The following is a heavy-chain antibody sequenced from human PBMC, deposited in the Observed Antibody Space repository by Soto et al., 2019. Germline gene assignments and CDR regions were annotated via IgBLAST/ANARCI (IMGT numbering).Heavy chain of an antibody. CDR1: GFTFSSYW. D-gene: IGHD3-10*01. CDR2: VNGDGNNT. Sequence: GGSLRLSCAASGFTFSSYWMHWVRQAPGKGLVWVSRVNGDGNNTNHADSVKGRFTISRDNAKNTLYLQMNCLRAEDTAVYYCAKDFKVSGGHYGSLNYYYGMDVWGQGTTVTVSS. V-gene: IGHV3-74*01. J-gene: IGHJ6*02. CDR3: AKDFKVSGGHYGSLNYYYGMDV.